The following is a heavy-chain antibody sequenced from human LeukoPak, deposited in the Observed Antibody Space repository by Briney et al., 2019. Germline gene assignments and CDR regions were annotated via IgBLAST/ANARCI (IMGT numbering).Heavy chain of an antibody. J-gene: IGHJ3*02. CDR2: ISSYNGYT. CDR3: ARDRVPAARSRAFEI. V-gene: IGHV1-18*01. CDR1: GYTFTNLG. Sequence: ASVKDSCKASGYTFTNLGISWGRQAPGQRLEGMGGISSYNGYTNYAQKLQGRVTMTTDTSTRHPYMELGSLRSDDTAVYYCARDRVPAARSRAFEIWGQGTMVTVSS. D-gene: IGHD2-2*01.